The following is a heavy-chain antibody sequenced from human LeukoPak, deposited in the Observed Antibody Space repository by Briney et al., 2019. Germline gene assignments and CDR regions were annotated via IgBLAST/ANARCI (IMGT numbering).Heavy chain of an antibody. V-gene: IGHV3-23*01. CDR3: AKGAAAGLVDWFDP. D-gene: IGHD6-13*01. J-gene: IGHJ5*02. Sequence: GGSLRLSCAPSGFTFSSYAMMWVRQAPGKGLEWVSTVSGSAGGTYYADSVKGRFTISRDNSKNTLYLLMNSLRAEDTAVYYCAKGAAAGLVDWFDPWGQGTLVAVSS. CDR1: GFTFSSYA. CDR2: VSGSAGGT.